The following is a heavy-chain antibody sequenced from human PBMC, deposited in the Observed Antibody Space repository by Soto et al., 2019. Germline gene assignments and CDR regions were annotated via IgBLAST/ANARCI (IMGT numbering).Heavy chain of an antibody. D-gene: IGHD6-6*01. Sequence: PVGSLRLSCAASGFTFSSYGMHWVRQAPGKGLEWVAVISYDGSNKYYADSVKGRFTISRDNSKNTLYLQMNSLRAEDTAVYYCAKPAVIAARPGAFDIWGQGTMVTVSS. J-gene: IGHJ3*02. CDR3: AKPAVIAARPGAFDI. CDR2: ISYDGSNK. V-gene: IGHV3-30*18. CDR1: GFTFSSYG.